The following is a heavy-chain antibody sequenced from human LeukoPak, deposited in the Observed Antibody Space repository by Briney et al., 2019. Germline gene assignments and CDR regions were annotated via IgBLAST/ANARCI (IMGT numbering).Heavy chain of an antibody. CDR2: IIPILGIA. D-gene: IGHD2-21*01. CDR3: APAGGGDDTDY. J-gene: IGHJ4*02. Sequence: SVKVSCKASGGTFSSYTISWVRQAPGQGLEWMGRIIPILGIANYAQKFQGRVTITADKSTSTAYMELSSLRSEDTAVYYCAPAGGGDDTDYWGQGTLVTVSS. CDR1: GGTFSSYT. V-gene: IGHV1-69*02.